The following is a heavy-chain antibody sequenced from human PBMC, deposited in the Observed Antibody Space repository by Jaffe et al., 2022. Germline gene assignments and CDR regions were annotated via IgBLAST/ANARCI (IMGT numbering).Heavy chain of an antibody. CDR3: ARGRGLDYYGSGSYYNLDY. Sequence: QVQLVQSGAEVKKPGSSVKVSCKASGGTFSSYAISWVRQAPGQGLEWMGGIIPIFGTANYAQKFQGRVTITTDESTSTAYMELSSLRSEDTAVYYCARGRGLDYYGSGSYYNLDYWGQGTLVTVSS. D-gene: IGHD3-10*01. V-gene: IGHV1-69*05. CDR1: GGTFSSYA. J-gene: IGHJ4*02. CDR2: IIPIFGTA.